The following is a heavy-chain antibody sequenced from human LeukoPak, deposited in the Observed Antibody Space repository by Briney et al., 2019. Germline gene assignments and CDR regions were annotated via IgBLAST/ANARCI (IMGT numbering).Heavy chain of an antibody. V-gene: IGHV4-59*01. Sequence: SETLSLTCTVSGGSISSYYWSWIRQPPGKGLEWIAYINYSGSTNYNPSLKSRVTISVDTSKNQFSLKLSSVTAADTAVYYCARTNGYGYFDFWGQGTLVTVSS. CDR3: ARTNGYGYFDF. CDR1: GGSISSYY. D-gene: IGHD6-13*01. J-gene: IGHJ4*02. CDR2: INYSGST.